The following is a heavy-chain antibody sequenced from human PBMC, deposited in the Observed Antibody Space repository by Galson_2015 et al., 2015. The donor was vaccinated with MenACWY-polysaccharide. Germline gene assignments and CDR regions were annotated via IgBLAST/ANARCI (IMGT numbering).Heavy chain of an antibody. CDR3: ARGRRDCYNSYYYYGIDV. J-gene: IGHJ6*02. CDR1: GYTFTGYY. CDR2: INPNSGGT. Sequence: SVKVSCKASGYTFTGYYMHWVRQAPGQGLEWMGWINPNSGGTNYAQKFQGRVTMTRDTSISTAYMELSRLRSEDTAVYYCARGRRDCYNSYYYYGIDVSGQGTPVTVSS. V-gene: IGHV1-2*02. D-gene: IGHD5-24*01.